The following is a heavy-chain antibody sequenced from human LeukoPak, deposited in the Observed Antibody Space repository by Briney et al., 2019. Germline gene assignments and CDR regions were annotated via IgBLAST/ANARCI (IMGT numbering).Heavy chain of an antibody. CDR3: ATSGDLDSVGAFDY. D-gene: IGHD1-26*01. CDR1: GFTVGSTY. CDR2: IYSGGST. Sequence: GGSLRLSCAASGFTVGSTYMSWFRQAPGKGLEWVSLIYSGGSTYYADSVKGSFTISRNSFKNTLYLQMNSLRAEDTAVYYCATSGDLDSVGAFDYWGQGTLVTVSS. J-gene: IGHJ4*02. V-gene: IGHV3-66*01.